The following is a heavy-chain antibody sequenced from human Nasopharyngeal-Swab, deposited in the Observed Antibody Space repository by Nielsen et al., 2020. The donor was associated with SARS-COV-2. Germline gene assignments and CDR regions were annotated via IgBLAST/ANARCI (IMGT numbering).Heavy chain of an antibody. V-gene: IGHV3-49*04. Sequence: GSLRLSCTASGFTFGDYAMSWVRQAPGKGLEWVGFIRSKAYGGTTEYAASVKGRFTISRDDSKSIAYLQMNSPKTEDTAVYYCTRVLSSSGSLDYWGQGTLVTVSS. D-gene: IGHD6-19*01. CDR3: TRVLSSSGSLDY. CDR2: IRSKAYGGTT. CDR1: GFTFGDYA. J-gene: IGHJ4*02.